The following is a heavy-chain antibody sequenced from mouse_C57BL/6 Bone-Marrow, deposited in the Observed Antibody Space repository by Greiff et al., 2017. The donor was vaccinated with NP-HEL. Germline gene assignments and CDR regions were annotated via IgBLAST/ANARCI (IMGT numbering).Heavy chain of an antibody. CDR1: GFTFSDFY. CDR3: ARDAPYSPNAMDY. V-gene: IGHV7-1*01. Sequence: EVKVVESGGGLVQSGRSLRLSCATSGFTFSDFYMEWVRQAPGKGLEWIAASRNKANDYTTEYSASVKGRFIVSRDTSQSILYLQMNALRAEDTAIYYCARDAPYSPNAMDYWGQGTSVTVSS. CDR2: SRNKANDYTT. J-gene: IGHJ4*01. D-gene: IGHD2-10*01.